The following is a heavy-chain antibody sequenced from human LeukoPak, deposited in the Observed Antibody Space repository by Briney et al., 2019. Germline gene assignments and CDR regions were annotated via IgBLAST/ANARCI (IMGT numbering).Heavy chain of an antibody. Sequence: GGSLRLSCAASGFTVSSKYMSWARQAPGKGLEWVSVIYSGGSTYYADSVKGRFTISRDNSKNTLYLQMNSLRAEDTAVYYCARDSGGTGFDYWGQGTPGTVSS. CDR3: ARDSGGTGFDY. CDR2: IYSGGST. CDR1: GFTVSSKY. J-gene: IGHJ4*02. D-gene: IGHD2-15*01. V-gene: IGHV3-53*01.